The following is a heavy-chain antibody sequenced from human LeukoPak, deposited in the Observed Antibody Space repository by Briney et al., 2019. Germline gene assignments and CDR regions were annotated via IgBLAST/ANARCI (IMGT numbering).Heavy chain of an antibody. CDR1: GYTFTIYA. D-gene: IGHD6-13*01. CDR2: SNAGNGNT. Sequence: ASVKVSCKASGYTFTIYAMHWVRQAPGQRLEWMGWSNAGNGNTKYSQEFQGRVTITRDTSASTAYMELSSLRSEGMAVYYCARGIAAAGGLYFDYWGQGTLVTVSS. J-gene: IGHJ4*02. CDR3: ARGIAAAGGLYFDY. V-gene: IGHV1-3*02.